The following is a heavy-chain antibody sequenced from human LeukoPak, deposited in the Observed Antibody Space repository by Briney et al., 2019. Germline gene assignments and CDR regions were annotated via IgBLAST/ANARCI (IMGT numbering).Heavy chain of an antibody. CDR3: ARGVGETLSGWTLDY. CDR1: GLTFSSYA. J-gene: IGHJ4*01. CDR2: IIYDGSNK. D-gene: IGHD6-19*01. V-gene: IGHV3-30*04. Sequence: PGGSLRLSCAASGLTFSSYAMHWVRQAPGEGLEWMAVIIYDGSNKNYADSVKGRFTISRDNSRNTLYMKMNSLRVEDTAVYYCARGVGETLSGWTLDYWGHGTLVAVSS.